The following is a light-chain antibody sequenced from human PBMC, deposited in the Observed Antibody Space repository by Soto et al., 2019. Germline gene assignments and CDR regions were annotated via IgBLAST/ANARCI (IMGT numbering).Light chain of an antibody. V-gene: IGKV3-20*01. CDR3: HQCGNSWWT. CDR1: QTVSSTY. CDR2: GAS. J-gene: IGKJ1*01. Sequence: IEFTHPPGTMTLSPGERATLSCRASQTVSSTYLVWYQQKPGQAPRLLIYGASNRAPGLSDRFSGSGSGTDFTLTISRLEPEDFAVYYCHQCGNSWWTFGQGTKVDIK.